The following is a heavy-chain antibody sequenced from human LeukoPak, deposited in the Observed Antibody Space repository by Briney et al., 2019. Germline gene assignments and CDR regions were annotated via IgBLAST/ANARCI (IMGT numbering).Heavy chain of an antibody. Sequence: PSETLSLTCTVSGGSISTYYWSWIRQPAGKGLEWIGRMYNSGSTNYNPSLKSRVTISVDKAKNQFSLKLSSVTAADTAVYYCARAVDPLGYFDLWGRGTLVTVSS. CDR3: ARAVDPLGYFDL. D-gene: IGHD3-9*01. CDR2: MYNSGST. J-gene: IGHJ2*01. CDR1: GGSISTYY. V-gene: IGHV4-4*07.